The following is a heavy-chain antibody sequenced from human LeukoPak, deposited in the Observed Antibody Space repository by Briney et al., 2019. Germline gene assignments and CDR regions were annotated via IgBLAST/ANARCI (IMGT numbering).Heavy chain of an antibody. J-gene: IGHJ4*02. CDR2: INQKGSEK. Sequence: GGSLRLSCAASGFTFSSYAMSWVRQAPGKGLEWVANINQKGSEKYYVDSVKGRFTISRDNAKNSLYLQMNSLRAEDTAVYYCARDGVRYDFWSGSVDYWGQGTRVTVSS. CDR3: ARDGVRYDFWSGSVDY. V-gene: IGHV3-7*01. D-gene: IGHD3-3*01. CDR1: GFTFSSYA.